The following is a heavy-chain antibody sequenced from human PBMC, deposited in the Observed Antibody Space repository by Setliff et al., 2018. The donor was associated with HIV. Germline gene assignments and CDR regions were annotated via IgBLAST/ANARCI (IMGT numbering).Heavy chain of an antibody. Sequence: HPGGSLRLSCAVSGFTFSHYAMHWVRQSPGKGLECVALIYYDGSSQYYADSVKGRFTISRDNSKNTLFLQMDRLRAEDTALYYCAKATGLGAAGKIDSWGQGTLVTVSS. CDR2: IYYDGSSQ. CDR1: GFTFSHYA. CDR3: AKATGLGAAGKIDS. V-gene: IGHV3-33*06. J-gene: IGHJ4*02. D-gene: IGHD6-13*01.